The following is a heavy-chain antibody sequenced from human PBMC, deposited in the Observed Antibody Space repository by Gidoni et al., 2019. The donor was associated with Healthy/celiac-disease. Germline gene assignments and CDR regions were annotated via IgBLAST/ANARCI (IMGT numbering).Heavy chain of an antibody. Sequence: QVQLQQWGAGLLKPSETLSLTCAVYGGSFSGYYWSWIRQPPGKGLEWIGEINHSGSTNYNPSLKSRVTISVDTSKNQFSLKLSSVTAADTAVYYCARGPPRITMVRGYAFDIWGQGTMVTVSS. V-gene: IGHV4-34*01. J-gene: IGHJ3*02. D-gene: IGHD3-10*01. CDR2: INHSGST. CDR1: GGSFSGYY. CDR3: ARGPPRITMVRGYAFDI.